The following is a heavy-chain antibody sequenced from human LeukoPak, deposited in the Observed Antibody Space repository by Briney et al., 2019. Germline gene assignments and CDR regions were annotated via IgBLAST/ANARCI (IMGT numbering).Heavy chain of an antibody. V-gene: IGHV2-5*02. CDR1: GFSLSTSGVG. CDR3: AHSYSGSYYEQVAKTYYFDY. D-gene: IGHD1-26*01. Sequence: SGPTLVKPTQTLTLTCTFSGFSLSTSGVGVGWIRQPPGKALEWLALIYWDDDKRYSPSLKSRLTITKDTSKNQVVLTMTNMDPVDTATYYCAHSYSGSYYEQVAKTYYFDYWGQGTLVTVSS. J-gene: IGHJ4*02. CDR2: IYWDDDK.